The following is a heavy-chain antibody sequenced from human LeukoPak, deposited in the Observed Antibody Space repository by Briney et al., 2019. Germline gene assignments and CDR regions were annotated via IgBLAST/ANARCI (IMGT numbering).Heavy chain of an antibody. J-gene: IGHJ2*01. CDR3: ARADITLAATDWYFGL. V-gene: IGHV3-21*01. D-gene: IGHD1-14*01. CDR2: ISSSGDYI. CDR1: GFTFRSYS. Sequence: GGSLRLSCAASGFTFRSYSMNWVRQGPGKGLEWVSSISSSGDYIYYAASVKGRFTISRDNAKNSLYLQMNNLRTEDTAVYYCARADITLAATDWYFGLWGRGTLVTVSS.